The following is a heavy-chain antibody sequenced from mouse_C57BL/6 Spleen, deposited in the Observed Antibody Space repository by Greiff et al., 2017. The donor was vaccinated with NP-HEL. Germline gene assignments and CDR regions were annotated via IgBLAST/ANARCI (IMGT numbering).Heavy chain of an antibody. D-gene: IGHD1-1*01. V-gene: IGHV1-69*01. CDR2: IDPSDGYT. Sequence: VQLQQPGAELVMPGASVKLSCTASGYTFTSYWMHWVKQRPGQGLEWIGEIDPSDGYTNYNQKFKGKSTLTVDKSSSTAYMQLSSLTSEDSAVYYCARKTTVVERYFDVWGTGTTVTVSS. CDR1: GYTFTSYW. CDR3: ARKTTVVERYFDV. J-gene: IGHJ1*03.